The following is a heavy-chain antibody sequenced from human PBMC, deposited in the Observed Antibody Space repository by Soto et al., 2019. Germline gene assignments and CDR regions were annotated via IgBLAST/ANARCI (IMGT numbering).Heavy chain of an antibody. CDR2: IYYSGST. J-gene: IGHJ6*02. Sequence: LSLTCTVSGGSISSYYWSWIRQPPGKGLEWIGYIYYSGSTNYNPSLKSRVTISVDTSKNQFSLKLSSVTAADTAVYYCARDSTGMPPNYYYYGMDVWGQGTTVTVSS. CDR3: ARDSTGMPPNYYYYGMDV. V-gene: IGHV4-59*01. D-gene: IGHD1-1*01. CDR1: GGSISSYY.